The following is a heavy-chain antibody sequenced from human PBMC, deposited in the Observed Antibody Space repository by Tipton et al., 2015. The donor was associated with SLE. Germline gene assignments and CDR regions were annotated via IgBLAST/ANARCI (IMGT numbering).Heavy chain of an antibody. V-gene: IGHV4-39*01. D-gene: IGHD2-2*02. CDR1: GGSISSSSYY. CDR2: IYYSGST. J-gene: IGHJ2*01. CDR3: ARRGLGYCSSTSCYSPSWYFDL. Sequence: LRLSCTVSGGSISSSSYYWGWIRQPPGKGLEWIGSIYYSGSTYYNPSLKSRVTISVDTSKNQFSLKLSSVTAADTAVYYCARRGLGYCSSTSCYSPSWYFDLWGRGTLVTVSS.